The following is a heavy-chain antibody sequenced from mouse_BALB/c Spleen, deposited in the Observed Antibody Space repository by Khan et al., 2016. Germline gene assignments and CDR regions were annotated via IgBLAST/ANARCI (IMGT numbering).Heavy chain of an antibody. D-gene: IGHD2-13*01. Sequence: EVKLEESGPDLVKPSQSLSLTCTVTGFSITSGYSWHWIRQFPGNKLEWMGYIHYSTSTNYNPSLKSRISITRDTSKNQFFLQLNSVTTEETATYYCARSFYYDDPWFAYGGQRALVTVSA. CDR2: IHYSTST. V-gene: IGHV3-1*02. CDR3: ARSFYYDDPWFAY. J-gene: IGHJ3*01. CDR1: GFSITSGYS.